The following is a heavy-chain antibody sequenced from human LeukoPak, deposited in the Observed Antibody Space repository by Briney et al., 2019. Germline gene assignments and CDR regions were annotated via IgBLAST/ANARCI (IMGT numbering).Heavy chain of an antibody. CDR3: ARDTANYYYDSSGYYFDY. V-gene: IGHV1-46*01. J-gene: IGHJ4*02. CDR1: GYTFISYY. CDR2: INPRGGST. Sequence: ASETVSCKASGYTFISYYMHWVRQAPGQGLEWMGIINPRGGSTSYGQKFQGRVTMPRDTSTSTVYMELSSLRSEDTAVYYCARDTANYYYDSSGYYFDYWGQRTMVADSS. D-gene: IGHD3-22*01.